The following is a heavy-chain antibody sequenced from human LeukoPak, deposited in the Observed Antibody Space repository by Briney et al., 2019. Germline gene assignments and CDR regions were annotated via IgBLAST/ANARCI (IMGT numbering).Heavy chain of an antibody. V-gene: IGHV3-53*01. D-gene: IGHD2-15*01. J-gene: IGHJ4*02. Sequence: GGSLRFSCAVSGFIVSSKYLSWVRQAPGKGLEWVSVIYSDGNTNYADSVRGRFSTSRDNSENTVYLQMNSLRVEDTGLYYCAARDISKWYSYWGQGTLVTVSS. CDR3: AARDISKWYSY. CDR2: IYSDGNT. CDR1: GFIVSSKY.